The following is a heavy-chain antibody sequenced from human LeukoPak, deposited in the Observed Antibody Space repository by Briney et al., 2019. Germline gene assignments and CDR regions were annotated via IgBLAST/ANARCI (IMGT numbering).Heavy chain of an antibody. V-gene: IGHV4-34*09. Sequence: SETLSLTCAVYGGSFSGYFWSWIRQPPGKGLEWIGEVNHSGRTNYNPSLKSRVTISVDTSKNQFSLKLSSVTAADTAVYYCARGGELYRSWGQGTLVTVSS. CDR2: VNHSGRT. CDR3: ARGGELYRS. D-gene: IGHD4-11*01. J-gene: IGHJ4*02. CDR1: GGSFSGYF.